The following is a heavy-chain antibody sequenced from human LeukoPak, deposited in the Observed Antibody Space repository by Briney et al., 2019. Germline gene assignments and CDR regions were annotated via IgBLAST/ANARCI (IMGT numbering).Heavy chain of an antibody. CDR2: VHHSGST. Sequence: PSETLSLTCSVGGYSITIGYYWGWIRQAPGKGLEWIGSVHHSGSTNYNPSLKSRVTISVDTSKNQFSLKLSSVTAADTAVYYCASLYISGWFSFDYWGQGTLVTDSS. J-gene: IGHJ4*02. D-gene: IGHD6-19*01. CDR3: ASLYISGWFSFDY. V-gene: IGHV4-38-2*02. CDR1: GYSITIGYY.